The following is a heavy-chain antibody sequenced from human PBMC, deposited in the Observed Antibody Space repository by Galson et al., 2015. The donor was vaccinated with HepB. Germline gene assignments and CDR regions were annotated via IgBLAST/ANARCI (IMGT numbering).Heavy chain of an antibody. CDR1: GFTFSSSS. D-gene: IGHD6-13*01. J-gene: IGHJ5*02. CDR3: AREGGYAATAGKWRNWFDL. Sequence: SLRLSCAASGFTFSSSSMNWVRQAPGKGLEWVSYISSSSSTRYYADAVKGRFTISRDNAKNSLYLHMNSLRAEDTAVYYCAREGGYAATAGKWRNWFDLWGQGALVTVS. CDR2: ISSSSSTR. V-gene: IGHV3-48*01.